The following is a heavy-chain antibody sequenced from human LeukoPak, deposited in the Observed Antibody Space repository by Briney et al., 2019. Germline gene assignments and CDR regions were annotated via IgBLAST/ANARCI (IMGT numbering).Heavy chain of an antibody. CDR2: INPSGGST. CDR1: GYTFTSYY. J-gene: IGHJ3*02. D-gene: IGHD3-22*01. Sequence: ASVKVSCKASGYTFTSYYMHWVRQAPGQGLEWMGIINPSGGSTSYAQKFQGRVTMTRDTSTSTVYMELSSLRSEDTAVYYCAKLDYYDSRSGAFDIWGQGTMVTVSS. V-gene: IGHV1-46*01. CDR3: AKLDYYDSRSGAFDI.